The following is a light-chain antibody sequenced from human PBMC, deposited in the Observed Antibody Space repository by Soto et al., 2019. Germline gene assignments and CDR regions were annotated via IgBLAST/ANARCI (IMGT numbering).Light chain of an antibody. CDR1: TGAVTSDYY. V-gene: IGLV7-43*01. J-gene: IGLJ3*02. CDR3: LLYHGAAQV. Sequence: QAVVTQEPSLTVSPGGTVTLTCASSTGAVTSDYYPNWLQQKPGQAPRSLIHSTYIRHFWTPARFSGSLLGGKAALTVSDVQPEDEADYYCLLYHGAAQVFGGGTKLTVL. CDR2: STY.